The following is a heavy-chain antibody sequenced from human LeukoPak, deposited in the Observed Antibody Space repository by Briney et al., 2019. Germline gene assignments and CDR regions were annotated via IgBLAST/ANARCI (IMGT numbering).Heavy chain of an antibody. CDR2: ISSSSSYI. CDR3: ARDLSSSQAFDI. Sequence: GGFLRLSCAASGFTFSSYSMNWVRQAPGKGLEWVSYISSSSSYIYYADSVKGRFTISRDNAKNSLYLQMNSLRAEDTAVCYCARDLSSSQAFDIWGQGTMVTVSS. J-gene: IGHJ3*02. D-gene: IGHD6-6*01. V-gene: IGHV3-21*05. CDR1: GFTFSSYS.